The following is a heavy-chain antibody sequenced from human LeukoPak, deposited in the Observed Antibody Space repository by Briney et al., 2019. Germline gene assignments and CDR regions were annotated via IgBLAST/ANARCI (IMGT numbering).Heavy chain of an antibody. CDR3: ARGAGYNYPYYFDY. Sequence: PGGSLRLSCAASGFTVGSNYMNWVRQAPGKGLEWVSVIYGGGNIYYADSVKGRFTISRDNSKNTQYLQMNSLRAEDTAVYYCARGAGYNYPYYFDYWGQGTLVTVSS. V-gene: IGHV3-53*01. D-gene: IGHD5-24*01. CDR2: IYGGGNI. CDR1: GFTVGSNY. J-gene: IGHJ4*02.